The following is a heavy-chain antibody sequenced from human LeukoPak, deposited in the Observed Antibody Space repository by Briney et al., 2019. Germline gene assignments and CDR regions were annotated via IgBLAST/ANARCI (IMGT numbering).Heavy chain of an antibody. Sequence: GGSLRLSCAASGFTFSAYAMHWVRQAPGRGLEWVASILYDGSKKYYGDSVKGRFSIYRDNSNYTLYLQMNSLGAEDTAVFYCANFDGSSQAFHIWGQGTLVTVSS. CDR3: ANFDGSSQAFHI. V-gene: IGHV3-30*18. CDR1: GFTFSAYA. CDR2: ILYDGSKK. D-gene: IGHD6-13*01. J-gene: IGHJ3*02.